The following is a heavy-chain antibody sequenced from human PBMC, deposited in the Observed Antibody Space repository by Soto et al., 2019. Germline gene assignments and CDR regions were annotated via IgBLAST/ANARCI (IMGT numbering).Heavy chain of an antibody. V-gene: IGHV1-69*01. CDR3: ARDNYDFPLGVQRNYYFDY. Sequence: QVQLVQSGAEMKKPGSSVKVSCKASGGTFSSYAISWVRQAPGQGLEWMGGIIPIFGTANYAQKFQGRVTITADESTSTAYMELSSLRSEDTAVYYCARDNYDFPLGVQRNYYFDYWGQGTLVTVSS. CDR2: IIPIFGTA. CDR1: GGTFSSYA. J-gene: IGHJ4*02. D-gene: IGHD3-3*01.